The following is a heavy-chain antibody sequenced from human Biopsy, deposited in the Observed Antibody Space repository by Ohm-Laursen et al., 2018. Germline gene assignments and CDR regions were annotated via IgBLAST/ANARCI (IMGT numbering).Heavy chain of an antibody. CDR1: GFTFQDHA. CDR2: ISWNSGSI. CDR3: ARLGELHGLWYFDF. Sequence: SLRLSCAATGFTFQDHAMHWVRQAPGKGLEWVSGISWNSGSINYAVSVQGRFTISRDNAKNSLYLQMNSLRVEDTALYFCARLGELHGLWYFDFWGQGALVTVSS. D-gene: IGHD2-21*01. J-gene: IGHJ4*02. V-gene: IGHV3-9*01.